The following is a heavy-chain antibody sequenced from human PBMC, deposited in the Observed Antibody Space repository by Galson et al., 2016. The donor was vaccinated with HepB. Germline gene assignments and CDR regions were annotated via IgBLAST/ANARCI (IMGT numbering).Heavy chain of an antibody. V-gene: IGHV4-39*07. J-gene: IGHJ4*02. CDR1: RGSITSGSYY. Sequence: SETLSLTCTVSRGSITSGSYYWNWIRHHPGKGLEWIGEINHSGSTNYNSSLKSRVTISVDTSKNQFSLKLSSVTATDTAIYYCARGLTLDYWGQGTLVTVSS. CDR3: ARGLTLDY. CDR2: INHSGST.